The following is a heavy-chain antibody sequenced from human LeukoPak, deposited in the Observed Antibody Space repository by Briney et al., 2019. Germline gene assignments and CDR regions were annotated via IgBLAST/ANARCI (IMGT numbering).Heavy chain of an antibody. CDR2: IKHDGGEK. V-gene: IGHV3-7*01. D-gene: IGHD6-13*01. CDR3: ARLVAAAGTVLDY. CDR1: GFTFSSYW. Sequence: GGSLRLSCASSGFTFSSYWMCWGRQALGRGVERVANIKHDGGEKYNADSVKGRFTISRDNSKNTLYLQMNRLRGEDTAVYYCARLVAAAGTVLDYWGQGTLVTVPS. J-gene: IGHJ4*02.